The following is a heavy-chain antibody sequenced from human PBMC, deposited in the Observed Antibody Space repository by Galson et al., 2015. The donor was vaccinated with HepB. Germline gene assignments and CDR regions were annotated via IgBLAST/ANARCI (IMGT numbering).Heavy chain of an antibody. CDR1: GFTLSSYG. CDR3: ARDNGHPPRDC. J-gene: IGHJ4*02. D-gene: IGHD2-8*01. Sequence: SLRLSCAASGFTLSSYGIHWVRQAPGKGLEWVSCITTSGSTMYYADSVKGRFTISRDNAKNSLYLQMNSLRVEDTAVYYCARDNGHPPRDCWGQGTLVIVSS. V-gene: IGHV3-48*01. CDR2: ITTSGSTM.